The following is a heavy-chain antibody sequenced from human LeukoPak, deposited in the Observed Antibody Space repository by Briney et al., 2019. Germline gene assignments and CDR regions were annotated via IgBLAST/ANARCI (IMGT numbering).Heavy chain of an antibody. D-gene: IGHD4-23*01. CDR1: GFTFSSYA. CDR3: ARDRDYGGPLGY. Sequence: GGSLRLSCAASGFTFSSYAMHWVRQAPGKGLEWVAVISYDGSNKYYADSVKGRFTISRDNSKNTLYLQMNSLRAEDTAVYYCARDRDYGGPLGYWGQGTLVTVSS. CDR2: ISYDGSNK. J-gene: IGHJ4*02. V-gene: IGHV3-30-3*01.